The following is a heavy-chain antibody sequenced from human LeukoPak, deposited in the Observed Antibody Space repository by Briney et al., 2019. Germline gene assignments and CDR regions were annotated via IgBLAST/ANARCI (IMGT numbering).Heavy chain of an antibody. CDR1: GYTFTGYY. J-gene: IGHJ5*02. D-gene: IGHD2-2*02. CDR3: ARGVPAAIRTIRWFDP. V-gene: IGHV1-2*02. CDR2: INPNSGGT. Sequence: GASVKVSCKASGYTFTGYYMHWVRQAPGQGLEWMGWINPNSGGTNYAQKFQGRVTMTRDTSISTAYIELSRLRSDDTAVYYCARGVPAAIRTIRWFDPWGQGTLVTVSS.